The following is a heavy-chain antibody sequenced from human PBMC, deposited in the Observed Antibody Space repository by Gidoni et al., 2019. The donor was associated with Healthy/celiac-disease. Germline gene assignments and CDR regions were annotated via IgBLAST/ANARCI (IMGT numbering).Heavy chain of an antibody. CDR2: IYYSGST. J-gene: IGHJ3*02. Sequence: QVQLQESGPGLVKPSQPLSPTCTVSGGSIRSVGYYWSWIRQHPGKGLEWIGYIYYSGSTYYNPSLKSRVTIAVDTSKNQFSQKLSSVTAADTAVYYCARATDIVVVVASAFDIWGQGTMVTVSS. V-gene: IGHV4-31*03. D-gene: IGHD2-15*01. CDR3: ARATDIVVVVASAFDI. CDR1: GGSIRSVGYY.